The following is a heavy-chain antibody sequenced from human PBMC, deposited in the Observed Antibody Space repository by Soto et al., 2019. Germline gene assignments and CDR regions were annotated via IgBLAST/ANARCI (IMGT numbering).Heavy chain of an antibody. CDR2: MIPMFAAT. CDR1: GGSFSDFA. Sequence: QVQLAQSGAEVRKPGSSVKVSCRASGGSFSDFAFSWVRQAPGQGLEWMGGMIPMFAATKYAKRFQDRVTITADASTKTVYLGLSRLTSDDSAVYYCARGGIVAVPAALSSYDDYTNYRFDSWGQGTLVSVSS. J-gene: IGHJ4*02. V-gene: IGHV1-69*01. CDR3: ARGGIVAVPAALSSYDDYTNYRFDS. D-gene: IGHD2-15*01.